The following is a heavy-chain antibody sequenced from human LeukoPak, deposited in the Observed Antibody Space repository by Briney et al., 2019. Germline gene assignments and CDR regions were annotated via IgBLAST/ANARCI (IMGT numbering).Heavy chain of an antibody. D-gene: IGHD2-15*01. Sequence: PGKSLRLSCAASGFTFSSYAMHWVRQSPGKGLEWVAVISYDGLYKYSADSVQDRFNISRDNSKNTLYLQMNSLRCEDTALYYCAKGEVAVVAASPEYWGQGTLVTVSS. CDR1: GFTFSSYA. J-gene: IGHJ4*02. CDR2: ISYDGLYK. V-gene: IGHV3-30*18. CDR3: AKGEVAVVAASPEY.